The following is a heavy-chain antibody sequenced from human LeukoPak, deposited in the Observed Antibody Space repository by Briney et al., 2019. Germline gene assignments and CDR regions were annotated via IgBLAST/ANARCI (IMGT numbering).Heavy chain of an antibody. V-gene: IGHV1-18*01. Sequence: ASVKVSCKASGYTFTSYGISWVRQAPGQGLEWMGWISAYNGNTNYAQKLQGRVTMTTDTSTSTAYMELRSLRSDDTAVYYGARGEVVVLTANNWFDPWGEGTLVTVSS. CDR1: GYTFTSYG. CDR3: ARGEVVVLTANNWFDP. J-gene: IGHJ5*02. CDR2: ISAYNGNT. D-gene: IGHD2-21*02.